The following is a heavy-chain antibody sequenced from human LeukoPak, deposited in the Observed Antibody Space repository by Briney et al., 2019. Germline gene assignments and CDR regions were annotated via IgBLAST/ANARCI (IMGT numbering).Heavy chain of an antibody. CDR1: GFTFSSYW. V-gene: IGHV3-7*05. Sequence: GGSLRLSCAASGFTFSSYWMSWVRQAPGKGLEWVANIKQDGSEKYYVDSVKGRFTISRDNAKNSLYLQMNSLRAEDTAVYYCITYTAMVLRSMDYWGQGTLVTVSS. CDR3: ITYTAMVLRSMDY. D-gene: IGHD5-18*01. J-gene: IGHJ4*02. CDR2: IKQDGSEK.